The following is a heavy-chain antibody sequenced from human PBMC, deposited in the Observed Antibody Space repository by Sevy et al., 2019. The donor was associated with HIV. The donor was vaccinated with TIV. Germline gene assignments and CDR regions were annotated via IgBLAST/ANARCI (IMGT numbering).Heavy chain of an antibody. Sequence: SETLSLTCTVSGGSITSLYWNWIRQPPGKGLEWIANIHYNVHINYNPSLKSRVTLSLDTSKNQFSLRLSFVTAADTAMYYCAGENAWGRGYSWGQGTLVTVSS. J-gene: IGHJ4*02. CDR1: GGSITSLY. V-gene: IGHV4-59*08. CDR3: AGENAWGRGYS. CDR2: IHYNVHI. D-gene: IGHD1-26*01.